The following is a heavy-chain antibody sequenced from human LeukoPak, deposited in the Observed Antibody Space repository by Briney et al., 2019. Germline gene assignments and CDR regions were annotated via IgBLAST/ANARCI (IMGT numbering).Heavy chain of an antibody. Sequence: GGSLRPSCAASGFTFSSYGMHWVRQAPGKGLEWVAVIWYDGSNKYYADSVKSRFTISRDNSKNTLYLQMNSLRAEDTAVYYCARDRLRYCSGGSCHVFDYWGQGTLVTVSS. V-gene: IGHV3-33*01. D-gene: IGHD2-15*01. CDR3: ARDRLRYCSGGSCHVFDY. CDR1: GFTFSSYG. J-gene: IGHJ4*02. CDR2: IWYDGSNK.